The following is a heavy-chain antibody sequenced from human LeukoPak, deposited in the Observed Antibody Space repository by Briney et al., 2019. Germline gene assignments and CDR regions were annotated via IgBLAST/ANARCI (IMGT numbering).Heavy chain of an antibody. CDR1: GGSISSYY. J-gene: IGHJ6*02. D-gene: IGHD6-19*01. CDR3: ARAPLYSSVLPNGMDV. Sequence: PSETLSFTCTVSGGSISSYYWSWIRQPPGKGLEWIGYIYYSGSTNYNPSLKSRVTISVDTSKNQFSLKLSSVTAADTAVYYCARAPLYSSVLPNGMDVWGQGTTVTVSS. V-gene: IGHV4-59*01. CDR2: IYYSGST.